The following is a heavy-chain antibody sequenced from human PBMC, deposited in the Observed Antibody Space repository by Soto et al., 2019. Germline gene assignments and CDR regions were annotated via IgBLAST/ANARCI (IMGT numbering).Heavy chain of an antibody. CDR3: ALELRDYYYYYGMDV. Sequence: SVKVSCKASGGTFSNYAITWVRQAPGQGLEWMGGIIPIFGTTNYAQKFQARVTITADESTSTAYMELSSLGSEDTAVYYCALELRDYYYYYGMDVWGQGTTVTVSS. J-gene: IGHJ6*02. D-gene: IGHD1-7*01. CDR1: GGTFSNYA. CDR2: IIPIFGTT. V-gene: IGHV1-69*13.